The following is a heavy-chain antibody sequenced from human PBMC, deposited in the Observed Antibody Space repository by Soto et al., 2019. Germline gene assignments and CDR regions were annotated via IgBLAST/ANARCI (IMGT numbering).Heavy chain of an antibody. V-gene: IGHV1-2*02. Sequence: ASVKVYCKASGYTFTDDFIHWVRQAPGQGLVWIGWINPYSGGADLSQKFQGRVTMTRDTSISTAYMEVSSLRSDDTAVFYCARLMHYSHSGGSSHSGFDMWGQGTLVTVSS. CDR2: INPYSGGA. CDR3: ARLMHYSHSGGSSHSGFDM. J-gene: IGHJ3*02. D-gene: IGHD2-21*01. CDR1: GYTFTDDF.